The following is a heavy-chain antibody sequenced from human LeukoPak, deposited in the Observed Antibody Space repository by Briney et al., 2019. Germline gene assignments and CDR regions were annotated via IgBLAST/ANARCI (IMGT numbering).Heavy chain of an antibody. CDR3: ATDSGYDHHGLFGY. V-gene: IGHV3-48*03. CDR2: ISSSGSTI. D-gene: IGHD5-12*01. J-gene: IGHJ4*02. Sequence: GGSLRLSCAASGFTFSSYEMNWVRQAPGKGLEWVSYISSSGSTIYYADSVKGRFTISRDNSKNTLYLQMNSLRAEDTAVYYCATDSGYDHHGLFGYWGQGTLVTVSS. CDR1: GFTFSSYE.